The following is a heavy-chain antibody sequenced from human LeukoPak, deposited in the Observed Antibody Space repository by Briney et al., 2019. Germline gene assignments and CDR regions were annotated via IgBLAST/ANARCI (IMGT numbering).Heavy chain of an antibody. Sequence: SVKVSCKAPGGTFSSYAISWVRQAPGQGLEWMGGIIPIFGTANYAQKFQGRVTITADESTSTAYMELSSLRSEDTAVYYCARDGLESWYGYNWFDPWGQGTLSPSPQ. CDR1: GGTFSSYA. J-gene: IGHJ5*02. CDR3: ARDGLESWYGYNWFDP. D-gene: IGHD6-13*01. CDR2: IIPIFGTA. V-gene: IGHV1-69*13.